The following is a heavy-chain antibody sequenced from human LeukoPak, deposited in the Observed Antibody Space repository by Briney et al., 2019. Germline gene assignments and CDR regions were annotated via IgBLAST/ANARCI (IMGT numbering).Heavy chain of an antibody. CDR1: GFTLSSSG. CDR2: VSHDGSGR. V-gene: IGHV3-30*18. Sequence: GGSLRLSCAASGFTLSSSGMHWVRQAPGKGLEWVSTVSHDGSGRYYGDSVKGRFSISRDVSMNTVYLQMNSLRAEDTAVYFCAKDTPSPNSGFYHYWGQGTLVTVSS. J-gene: IGHJ4*02. D-gene: IGHD1-26*01. CDR3: AKDTPSPNSGFYHY.